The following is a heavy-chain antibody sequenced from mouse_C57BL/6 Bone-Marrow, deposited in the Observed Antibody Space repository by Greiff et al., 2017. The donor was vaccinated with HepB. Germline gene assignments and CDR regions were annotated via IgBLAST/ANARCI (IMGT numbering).Heavy chain of an antibody. D-gene: IGHD2-1*01. Sequence: VKLQQSGAELVRPGASVKLSCTASGFNIKDDYMHWVKQRPEQGLEWIGWIDPENGDTEYASKFQGKATITADTSSNTAYLQLSSLTSEDTAVYYCTTFFYGNYDAMDYWGQGTSVTVSS. CDR3: TTFFYGNYDAMDY. V-gene: IGHV14-4*01. J-gene: IGHJ4*01. CDR1: GFNIKDDY. CDR2: IDPENGDT.